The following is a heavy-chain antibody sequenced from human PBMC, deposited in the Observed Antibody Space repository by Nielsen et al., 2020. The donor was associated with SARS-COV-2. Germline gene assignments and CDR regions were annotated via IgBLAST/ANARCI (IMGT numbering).Heavy chain of an antibody. V-gene: IGHV4-59*01. Sequence: IRQSRVKGLEGIGYLYYSGSTNYNPSLKSRVTISVDTSKNRFSLKLSSVTAADTAVYYCARAPYYDFWSGYVGNYYYYYMDVWGKGTTVTVSS. CDR2: LYYSGST. J-gene: IGHJ6*03. D-gene: IGHD3-3*01. CDR3: ARAPYYDFWSGYVGNYYYYYMDV.